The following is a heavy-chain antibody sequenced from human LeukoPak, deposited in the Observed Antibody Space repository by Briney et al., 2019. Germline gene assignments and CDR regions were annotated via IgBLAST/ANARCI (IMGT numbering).Heavy chain of an antibody. CDR2: IIPIFRTA. V-gene: IGHV1-69*05. CDR3: ASRDSSGYYSVDY. J-gene: IGHJ4*02. D-gene: IGHD3-22*01. Sequence: SVKVSCKASGYTFTSYGISWVRQAPGQGLEWMGRIIPIFRTANYAQKFQGRVTITTDESTSTAYMELSSLRSEDTAVYYCASRDSSGYYSVDYWGQGTLVTVSS. CDR1: GYTFTSYG.